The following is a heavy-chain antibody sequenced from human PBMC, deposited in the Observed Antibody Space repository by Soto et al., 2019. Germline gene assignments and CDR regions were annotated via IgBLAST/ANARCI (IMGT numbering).Heavy chain of an antibody. V-gene: IGHV4-30-2*01. CDR2: IYHSGST. D-gene: IGHD4-17*01. Sequence: QLQLQESGSGLVKPSQTLSLTCAVSGGSISSGGYSWSWIRQPPGKGLEWIGYIYHSGSTYYNPSLKSRVTISVDRSKNHVSLKLSSVTAADTAVYYCARGRGGDYYYYGMDVWGQGTTVTVSS. CDR1: GGSISSGGYS. J-gene: IGHJ6*02. CDR3: ARGRGGDYYYYGMDV.